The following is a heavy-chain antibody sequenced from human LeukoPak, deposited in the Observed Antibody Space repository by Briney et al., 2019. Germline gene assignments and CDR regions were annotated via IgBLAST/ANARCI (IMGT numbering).Heavy chain of an antibody. Sequence: PSETLSLTCTVSGGSISSYYWNWIRLPPGKGLEWIGYIYYSGSTNYNPSLKSRVTISVDTSKNQFSLKLSSVTAADTAVYYCARGDIAVAGRDYYYYYYMDVWGKGTTVTVSS. CDR2: IYYSGST. J-gene: IGHJ6*03. D-gene: IGHD6-19*01. CDR1: GGSISSYY. V-gene: IGHV4-59*01. CDR3: ARGDIAVAGRDYYYYYYMDV.